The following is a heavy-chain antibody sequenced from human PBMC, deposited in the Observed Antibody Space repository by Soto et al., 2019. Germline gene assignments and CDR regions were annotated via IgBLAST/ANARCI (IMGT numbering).Heavy chain of an antibody. D-gene: IGHD1-26*01. CDR2: IWYDGSHK. J-gene: IGHJ4*02. Sequence: GGSLRLSCAASGFTFTKFGMHWVRQAPGKGLEWVAIIWYDGSHKYYADSVKGRFSISRDTSKTTLYLQMNSLRVEDTAVYYCARWSFLDYWGQGTRVTVSS. V-gene: IGHV3-33*01. CDR3: ARWSFLDY. CDR1: GFTFTKFG.